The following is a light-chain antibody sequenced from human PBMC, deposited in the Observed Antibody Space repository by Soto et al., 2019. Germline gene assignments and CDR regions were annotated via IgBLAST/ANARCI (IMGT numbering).Light chain of an antibody. V-gene: IGLV4-69*01. Sequence: QPVLTQSPSASASLGASVKLTCTLSSGHSSYAIAWHQQQPEKGPRYLMKLSSDGSHSKGDGIPDRFSGSSSGAERYLTIAGLQYEDEADYYCQTWDTGARVVFGGGTKLTVL. CDR1: SGHSSYA. CDR2: LSSDGSH. J-gene: IGLJ2*01. CDR3: QTWDTGARVV.